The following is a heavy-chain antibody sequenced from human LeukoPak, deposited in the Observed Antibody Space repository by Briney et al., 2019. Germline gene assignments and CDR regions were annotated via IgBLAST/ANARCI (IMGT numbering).Heavy chain of an antibody. CDR1: GFTFSSYG. Sequence: GGSLRLSCAASGFTFSSYGMHWVRQAPGKGLEWVAVISYDGSNKYYADSVKGRFTISRDNSKNTLYLQMNSLRAEDTAVYYCAKDIARLQQHYAFDIWGQGTMVTVSS. CDR2: ISYDGSNK. D-gene: IGHD4-11*01. V-gene: IGHV3-30*18. CDR3: AKDIARLQQHYAFDI. J-gene: IGHJ3*02.